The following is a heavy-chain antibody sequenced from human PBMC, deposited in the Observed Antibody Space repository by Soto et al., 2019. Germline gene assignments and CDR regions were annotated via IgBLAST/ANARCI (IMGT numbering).Heavy chain of an antibody. CDR3: ARDLSGYPNGGVLDY. CDR1: GFTFSSYG. CDR2: IWYDGSNK. J-gene: IGHJ4*02. D-gene: IGHD2-8*02. Sequence: QVQLVESGGGVVQPGRSLRLSCAASGFTFSSYGMHWVRQAPGKGLEWVAVIWYDGSNKYYADSVKGRFTISRDNSKNTLYLQMNILSAEDTAVYYCARDLSGYPNGGVLDYWGQGTLVTVSS. V-gene: IGHV3-33*01.